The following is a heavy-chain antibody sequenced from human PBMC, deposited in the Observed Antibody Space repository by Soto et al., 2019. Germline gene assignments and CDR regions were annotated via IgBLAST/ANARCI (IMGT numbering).Heavy chain of an antibody. CDR3: ARGIRIGDRRIWYFAL. CDR1: GASINNGNYY. V-gene: IGHV4-31*03. CDR2: IYDTGSP. J-gene: IGHJ2*01. D-gene: IGHD2-15*01. Sequence: QVQLQESGPGLVKPSQTLSLTCSVSGASINNGNYYWSWIRQHPGRGLEWIAYIYDTGSPYYNPSLKSRGIISADTSKNQFSLSLSSVTGADTAVYYCARGIRIGDRRIWYFALWGRGSLVNVSS.